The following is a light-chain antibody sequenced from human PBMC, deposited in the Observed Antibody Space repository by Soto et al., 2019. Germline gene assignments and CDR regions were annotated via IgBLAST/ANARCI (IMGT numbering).Light chain of an antibody. CDR2: VAS. Sequence: DIQMTQSPSSLSASVGDRVTITCRASQSIGRFLNWYQQKPGKAPNVLINVASTLRSGVPSRFSGSGSGTDFNLTINSLQPEDFATYYCQQYDNYPLTFGGGTKVEI. CDR3: QQYDNYPLT. V-gene: IGKV1-39*01. CDR1: QSIGRF. J-gene: IGKJ4*01.